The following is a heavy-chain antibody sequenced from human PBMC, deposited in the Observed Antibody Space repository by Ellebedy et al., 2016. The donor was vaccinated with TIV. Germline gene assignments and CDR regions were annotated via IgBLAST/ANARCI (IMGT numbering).Heavy chain of an antibody. CDR3: ARSPIAVAGNDY. V-gene: IGHV1-18*01. CDR2: ISAYNGNT. Sequence: AASVKVSCKASGYTFTSYGISWVRQAPGQGLEWMGWISAYNGNTNYAQKLQGRVTITADESTSTAYMELSSLRSEDTAVYYCARSPIAVAGNDYWGQGTLVTVSS. J-gene: IGHJ4*02. CDR1: GYTFTSYG. D-gene: IGHD6-19*01.